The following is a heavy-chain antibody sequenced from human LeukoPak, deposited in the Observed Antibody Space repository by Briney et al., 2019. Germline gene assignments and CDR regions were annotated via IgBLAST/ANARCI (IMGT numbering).Heavy chain of an antibody. CDR2: ISGDVAST. J-gene: IGHJ4*02. V-gene: IGHV3-43*02. CDR3: ARESDTSGWYDY. Sequence: PGGSLRLSCAEPGFIFYNYAIHWVRQAPGKGLEWVSLISGDVASTFYADSVRGRFTISRDNTRKSLSLQMSSLRSEDTALYYCARESDTSGWYDYWGQGTLVTVSS. D-gene: IGHD6-19*01. CDR1: GFIFYNYA.